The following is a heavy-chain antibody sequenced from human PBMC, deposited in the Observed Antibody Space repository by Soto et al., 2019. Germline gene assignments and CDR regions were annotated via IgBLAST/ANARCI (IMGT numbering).Heavy chain of an antibody. V-gene: IGHV4-34*01. CDR1: GGSFSGYY. Sequence: SETLSLTCAVYGGSFSGYYWSWIRQPPGKGLEWIGEINHSGRTNYNPSLKSRVTISVDTSKNQFSLKLSSVTAADTAVYYCARKSTHLLRYYYMDVWGKGTTVTGSS. D-gene: IGHD2-15*01. J-gene: IGHJ6*03. CDR3: ARKSTHLLRYYYMDV. CDR2: INHSGRT.